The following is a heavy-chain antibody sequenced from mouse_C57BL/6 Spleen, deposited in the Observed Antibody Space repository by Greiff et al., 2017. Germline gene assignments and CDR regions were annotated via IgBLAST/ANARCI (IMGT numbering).Heavy chain of an antibody. J-gene: IGHJ2*01. CDR2: INPNNGGT. CDR1: GYTFTDYY. Sequence: EVKLQQSGPELVKPGASVKISCKASGYTFTDYYMNWVKQSHGKSLEWIGDINPNNGGTSYNQKFKGKATLTVDKSSSTAYMELRSLTSEDSAVYYCARSSVAPDYWGQGTTLTVSS. V-gene: IGHV1-26*01. D-gene: IGHD1-1*01. CDR3: ARSSVAPDY.